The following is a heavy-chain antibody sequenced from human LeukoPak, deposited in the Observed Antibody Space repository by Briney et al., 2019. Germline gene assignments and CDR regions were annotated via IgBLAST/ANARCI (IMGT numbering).Heavy chain of an antibody. CDR3: ARGSAIHGTVSQDY. Sequence: GASVKVSCKASGGTFSSYAISWVRQAPGQRLEWMGGIIPIFGTANYAQKFQGRVTITADESTSTAYMELSSLRSEDTAVYYCARGSAIHGTVSQDYWGQGTLVTVSS. D-gene: IGHD2-2*02. J-gene: IGHJ4*02. V-gene: IGHV1-69*13. CDR1: GGTFSSYA. CDR2: IIPIFGTA.